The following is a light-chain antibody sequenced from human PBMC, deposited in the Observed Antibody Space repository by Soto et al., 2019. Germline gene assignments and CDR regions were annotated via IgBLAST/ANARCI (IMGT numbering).Light chain of an antibody. CDR1: QTVTNN. J-gene: IGKJ2*01. CDR3: QQYNSWPYT. CDR2: RAS. V-gene: IGKV3-15*01. Sequence: EIVMTQSPATLSVSPGESATLSCRASQTVTNNLAWFGQKSGQAPRLLIYRASTRATSIPTRISGSGSGTEFTLTISSLQSEDFGVYYCQQYNSWPYTFGQGTKLEVK.